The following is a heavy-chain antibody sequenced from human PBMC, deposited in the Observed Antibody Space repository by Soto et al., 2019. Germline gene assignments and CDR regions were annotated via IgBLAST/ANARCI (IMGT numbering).Heavy chain of an antibody. CDR1: GFNLNTNH. Sequence: EVQLVESGGGLIQPGGSLRLSCAASGFNLNTNHMSWVRQAPGKGLAWVSVIYSVGNACYADSVKGRFTISRDNSKNTLYLQMKSLRAEDTAVYYGARGGRNGGWYPRDAVDLWGQGTMVPVSS. D-gene: IGHD6-19*01. V-gene: IGHV3-53*01. J-gene: IGHJ3*01. CDR2: IYSVGNA. CDR3: ARGGRNGGWYPRDAVDL.